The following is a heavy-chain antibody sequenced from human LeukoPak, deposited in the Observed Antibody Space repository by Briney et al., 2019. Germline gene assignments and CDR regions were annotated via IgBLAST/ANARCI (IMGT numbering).Heavy chain of an antibody. D-gene: IGHD3-16*01. CDR2: ISPGDSGI. V-gene: IGHV5-51*01. CDR1: GYSFTNFW. Sequence: GESLQISCQGSGYSFTNFWIGWVRQMPGKGLEWMGVISPGDSGIRYSPSFQGQVTISVDKSISTAYLQWGSLKASDSAMYYCAAGGASAPWGQGTLVTVSS. CDR3: AAGGASAP. J-gene: IGHJ5*02.